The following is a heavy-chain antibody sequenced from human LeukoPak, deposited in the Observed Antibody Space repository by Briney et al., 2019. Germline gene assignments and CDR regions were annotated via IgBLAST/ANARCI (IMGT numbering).Heavy chain of an antibody. Sequence: SETLSLTCTVSGGSISSSSYYWGWIRQPPGKGLEWIGSIYYSGSTYYNPPLKSRVTISVDTSKNQFSLKLSSVTAADTAVYYCARARYSGYDRGYYFDYWSQGTLVTVSS. V-gene: IGHV4-39*07. CDR3: ARARYSGYDRGYYFDY. CDR2: IYYSGST. CDR1: GGSISSSSYY. D-gene: IGHD5-12*01. J-gene: IGHJ4*02.